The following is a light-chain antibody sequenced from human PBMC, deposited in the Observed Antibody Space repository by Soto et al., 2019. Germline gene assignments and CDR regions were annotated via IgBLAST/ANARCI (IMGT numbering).Light chain of an antibody. J-gene: IGKJ1*01. CDR1: QSVSSY. CDR3: QQRSNWPWT. CDR2: DAS. V-gene: IGKV3-11*01. Sequence: EIVLTQSPATLSLSPGERATLSCRASQSVSSYLAWYQQKPGQAPRLLIYDASNRATGIPARFSGSGSGTDFTLTISSLEPEDFAVYSCQQRSNWPWTFGQGTNV.